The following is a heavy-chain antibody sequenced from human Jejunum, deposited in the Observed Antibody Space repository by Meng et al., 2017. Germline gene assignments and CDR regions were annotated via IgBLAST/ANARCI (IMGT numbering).Heavy chain of an antibody. CDR2: TSDSGHT. V-gene: IGHV4-59*01. J-gene: IGHJ4*02. CDR1: GDSITSNY. Sequence: SETLSLTCNVSGDSITSNYWRWIRQPPGKTLEWMGYTSDSGHTNYNPSLNSRITISVDPSKNQFSLKLNSVTVADTAGYYCASGAVIMYDWGQGTLVTVSS. CDR3: ASGAVIMYD. D-gene: IGHD3-3*01.